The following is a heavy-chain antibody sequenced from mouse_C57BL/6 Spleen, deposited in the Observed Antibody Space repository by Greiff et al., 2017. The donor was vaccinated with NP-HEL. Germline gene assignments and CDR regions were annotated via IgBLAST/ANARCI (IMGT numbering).Heavy chain of an antibody. CDR3: AREGGYYFDY. D-gene: IGHD1-1*02. J-gene: IGHJ2*01. CDR1: GYTFTSYW. Sequence: QVQLQQPGAELVMPGASVKLSCKASGYTFTSYWMHWVKQRPGQGLEWIGEIDPSDSYTNYNQKFKGKSTLTVDKSSSTAYMQLSSLTSEDSAVYYCAREGGYYFDYGGQGTTLTVSS. CDR2: IDPSDSYT. V-gene: IGHV1-69*01.